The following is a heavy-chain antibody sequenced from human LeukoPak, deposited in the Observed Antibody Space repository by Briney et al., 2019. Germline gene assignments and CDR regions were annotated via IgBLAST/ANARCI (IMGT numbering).Heavy chain of an antibody. CDR3: ATDYDPHAYFDY. CDR1: GFAFSSYA. Sequence: GGSLRLSCAASGFAFSSYAMSWVRQAPGKGLEWVSAISGSGGSTYYADSVKGRFTISRDNSKNTLYLQMNSLRAEDTAVYYCATDYDPHAYFDYWGQGTLVTVPS. D-gene: IGHD4-17*01. V-gene: IGHV3-23*01. J-gene: IGHJ4*02. CDR2: ISGSGGST.